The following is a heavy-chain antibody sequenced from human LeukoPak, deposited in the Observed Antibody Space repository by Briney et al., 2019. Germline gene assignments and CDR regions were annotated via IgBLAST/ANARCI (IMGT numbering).Heavy chain of an antibody. CDR3: ARFCSGGRCPDY. CDR2: IYYSGST. J-gene: IGHJ4*02. V-gene: IGHV4-59*01. CDR1: GGSISSYY. Sequence: SETLSLTCTVSGGSISSYYWTWIRQPPGKGLGWIGYIYYSGSTNYNPSLKSRVTISVDTSKNQFSLKLSSVTAADTAVYYCARFCSGGRCPDYWGQGTLVTVSS. D-gene: IGHD2-15*01.